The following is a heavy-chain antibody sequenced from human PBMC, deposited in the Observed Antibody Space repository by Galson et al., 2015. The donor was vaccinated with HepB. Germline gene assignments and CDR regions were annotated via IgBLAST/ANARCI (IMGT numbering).Heavy chain of an antibody. CDR2: ISGSGGTI. D-gene: IGHD5-12*01. Sequence: SVRLSCAASAFNFSPYTMQWFRQPRGKGLEWISYISGSGGTIYYADSVKGRFTISRDNAKDSLYLQMNSLRDEDTAVYYCTRDAATVKFDVWGQGTMVTVSS. J-gene: IGHJ3*01. CDR3: TRDAATVKFDV. CDR1: AFNFSPYT. V-gene: IGHV3-48*02.